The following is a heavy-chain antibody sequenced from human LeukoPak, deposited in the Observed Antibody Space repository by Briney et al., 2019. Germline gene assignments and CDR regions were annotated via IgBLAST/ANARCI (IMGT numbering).Heavy chain of an antibody. V-gene: IGHV4-4*07. CDR1: GGSISSYY. D-gene: IGHD6-13*01. CDR3: ARRHSSNWYFDY. J-gene: IGHJ4*02. Sequence: PSETLSLTCTISGGSISSYYWSWIRQSAGNGLEWIGRIYTSGSITYNPSLKSRVTLSLDTSKNQFSLKLSSVTAADTAVYYCARRHSSNWYFDYWGQGTLVTVSS. CDR2: IYTSGSI.